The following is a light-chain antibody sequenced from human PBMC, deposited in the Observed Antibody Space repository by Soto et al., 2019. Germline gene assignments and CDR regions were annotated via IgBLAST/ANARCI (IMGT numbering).Light chain of an antibody. J-gene: IGLJ3*02. CDR1: SRDVGAYNL. Sequence: QSALTQPGSVSGSPGQSITISCSGTSRDVGAYNLVSWYQQRPGKAPKLLIYEVRNRPSGISSRFSGSRSGNTASLTISGLQPEDEGDYYCSAYTARSTLVFGGGTKVTVL. CDR2: EVR. CDR3: SAYTARSTLV. V-gene: IGLV2-14*01.